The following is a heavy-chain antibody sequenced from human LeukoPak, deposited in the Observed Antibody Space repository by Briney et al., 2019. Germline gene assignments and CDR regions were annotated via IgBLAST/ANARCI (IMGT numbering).Heavy chain of an antibody. J-gene: IGHJ4*02. CDR3: VRSNQADDC. CDR2: INPGGSSI. V-gene: IGHV3-74*01. Sequence: PGGSLRLSCAASGFTFSSYWMHWARQVPGKGLVWVSRINPGGSSIAYADSVKGRFTISRDNAKSTLYLQMDSLRAEDTAVYYCVRSNQADDCWGQGTLVTVSS. CDR1: GFTFSSYW. D-gene: IGHD1-14*01.